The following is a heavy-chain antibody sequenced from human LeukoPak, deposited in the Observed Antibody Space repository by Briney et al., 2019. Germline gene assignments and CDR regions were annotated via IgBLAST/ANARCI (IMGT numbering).Heavy chain of an antibody. J-gene: IGHJ4*02. CDR2: INPNSGGT. Sequence: GASVKVSCKASGCTFTGYYMHWVRQAPGQGLEWMGWINPNSGGTNYAQKFQGRVTMTRDTSISTAYMELSRLRSDDTAVYYCARVQQNYGDYVGDFDYWGQGTLVTVSS. V-gene: IGHV1-2*02. D-gene: IGHD4-17*01. CDR1: GCTFTGYY. CDR3: ARVQQNYGDYVGDFDY.